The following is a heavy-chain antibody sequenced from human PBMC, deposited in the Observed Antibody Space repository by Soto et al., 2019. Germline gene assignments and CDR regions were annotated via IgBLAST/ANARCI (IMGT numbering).Heavy chain of an antibody. D-gene: IGHD1-26*01. Sequence: EVQLVESEGGLVKPGGSLRLSCAVSGFTFSSYTMNWVRQAPGKGLEWDACISSSSTYIYYADSVKGRFNISRDDAKNSLYLQMNSLRVEDTAVYYCTRGGASIDVWGQGTTVTVYS. CDR2: ISSSSTYI. CDR3: TRGGASIDV. J-gene: IGHJ6*02. CDR1: GFTFSSYT. V-gene: IGHV3-21*01.